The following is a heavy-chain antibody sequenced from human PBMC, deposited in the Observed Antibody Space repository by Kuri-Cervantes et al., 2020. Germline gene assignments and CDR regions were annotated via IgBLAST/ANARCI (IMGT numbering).Heavy chain of an antibody. CDR3: ARDFTVDAFDV. Sequence: LSLTCAASGFTFSSYGMHWVRQAPGKGLEWVAVIWYDGSNKYYGDSVKGRFTISRDNSKNTLYLQMDSVRADDTAMYYCARDFTVDAFDVWGQGTMVTDSS. J-gene: IGHJ3*01. CDR1: GFTFSSYG. V-gene: IGHV3-33*01. CDR2: IWYDGSNK.